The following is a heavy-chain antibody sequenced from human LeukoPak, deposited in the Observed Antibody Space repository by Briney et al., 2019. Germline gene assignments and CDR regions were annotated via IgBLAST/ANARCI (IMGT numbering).Heavy chain of an antibody. CDR2: INHSGST. CDR3: ARGRQQLVGRRVNWFDP. D-gene: IGHD6-6*01. V-gene: IGHV4-34*01. CDR1: GGSFSGYY. J-gene: IGHJ5*02. Sequence: SETLSLTCAVYGGSFSGYYWSWIRQPPGKGLEWIGEINHSGSTNYNPSLKSRVTISVDTSKNQFSLKLSSVTAADMAVYYCARGRQQLVGRRVNWFDPWGQGTLVTVSS.